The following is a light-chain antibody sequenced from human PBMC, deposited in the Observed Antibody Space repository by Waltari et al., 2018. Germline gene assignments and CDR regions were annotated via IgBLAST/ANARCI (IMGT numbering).Light chain of an antibody. Sequence: QSVLTQPPSVSEVPGQRVTISCSGSRSNIGIKGVNWYQQVPGEAPKLVIYYDDQRPSGVADRFSGSKSGTSASLAISGLQSEDEADYYCAVWDDNVRGVLFGGGTKLTVL. CDR2: YDD. V-gene: IGLV1-36*01. J-gene: IGLJ2*01. CDR1: RSNIGIKG. CDR3: AVWDDNVRGVL.